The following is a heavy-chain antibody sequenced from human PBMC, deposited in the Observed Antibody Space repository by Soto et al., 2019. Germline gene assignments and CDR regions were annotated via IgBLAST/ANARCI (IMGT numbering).Heavy chain of an antibody. J-gene: IGHJ3*02. CDR2: INDSGST. CDR1: GGSFSGYY. V-gene: IGHV4-34*01. Sequence: SETLSLTCAVYGGSFSGYYWSWIRQPPGKGVEWIGEINDSGSTNYNPSLKSRFTISVDTSKNQFSLKLSSVTAADTAVYYCARGDVGAFDIWGQGTMVTVSS. D-gene: IGHD1-26*01. CDR3: ARGDVGAFDI.